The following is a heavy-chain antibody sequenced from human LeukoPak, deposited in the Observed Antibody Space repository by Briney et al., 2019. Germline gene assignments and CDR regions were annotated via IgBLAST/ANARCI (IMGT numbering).Heavy chain of an antibody. Sequence: GGSLRLSCAASGFTFDSKAMSWVRQAPGKGLEWVSDISGSGTTTDYADSVKGRFTISRDNSKNTLYLQMNSLRAEDTAVYYCAKVRYYYDSSGYYFGDDYWGQGTLVTVSS. CDR1: GFTFDSKA. V-gene: IGHV3-23*01. D-gene: IGHD3-22*01. CDR2: ISGSGTTT. CDR3: AKVRYYYDSSGYYFGDDY. J-gene: IGHJ4*02.